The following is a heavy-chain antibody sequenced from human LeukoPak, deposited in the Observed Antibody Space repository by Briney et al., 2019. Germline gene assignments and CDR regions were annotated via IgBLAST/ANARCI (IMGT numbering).Heavy chain of an antibody. Sequence: GVSLRLSCAASGFIVRDYWMNWVRQAPGQGLEWLANIKQDGGARYYVGSVKGRFTISSDSAKSLVYLQMDSLRAEDTATYYCARGYNGGSDYWGQGTLVTVSS. CDR2: IKQDGGAR. V-gene: IGHV3-7*01. J-gene: IGHJ4*02. CDR3: ARGYNGGSDY. D-gene: IGHD3-16*01. CDR1: GFIVRDYW.